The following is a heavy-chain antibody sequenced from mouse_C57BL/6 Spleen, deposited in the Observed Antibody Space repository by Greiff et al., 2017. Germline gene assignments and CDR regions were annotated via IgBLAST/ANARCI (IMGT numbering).Heavy chain of an antibody. CDR1: GFTFSSYA. CDR2: ISDGGSYT. V-gene: IGHV5-4*01. Sequence: EVQVVESGGGLVKPGGSLKLSCAASGFTFSSYAMSWVRQTPEKRLEWVATISDGGSYTYYPDNVKGRFTISRDNAKNNLYLQMSHLKSEDTAMYYCARDLTGTVRYFDYWGQGTTLTVSS. J-gene: IGHJ2*01. D-gene: IGHD4-1*01. CDR3: ARDLTGTVRYFDY.